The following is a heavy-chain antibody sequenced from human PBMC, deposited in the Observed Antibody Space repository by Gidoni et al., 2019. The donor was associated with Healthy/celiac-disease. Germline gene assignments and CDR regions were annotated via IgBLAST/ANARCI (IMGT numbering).Heavy chain of an antibody. Sequence: QVQLVQSGAEVKKPGASVKVSCKASGYTFTSYDINWVRQATGQGLEWMGWMNPNSGNTGYAQKFQGRVTMTRNTSISTAYMELSSLRSEDTAVYYCASSVRYFDWLFEYYYYGMDVWGQGTTVTVSS. CDR3: ASSVRYFDWLFEYYYYGMDV. J-gene: IGHJ6*02. V-gene: IGHV1-8*01. CDR1: GYTFTSYD. D-gene: IGHD3-9*01. CDR2: MNPNSGNT.